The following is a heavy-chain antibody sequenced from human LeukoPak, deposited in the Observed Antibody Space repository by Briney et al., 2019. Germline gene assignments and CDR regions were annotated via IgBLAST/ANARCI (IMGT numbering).Heavy chain of an antibody. J-gene: IGHJ4*02. V-gene: IGHV4-34*01. CDR2: IHHSGST. CDR3: ASPPTL. CDR1: GGSFSGYY. Sequence: SETLSLTCAVYGGSFSGYYWSWIRQPPGKGLEWIGEIHHSGSTNYNPSLKSRVAISVDTSKNQFSLKLSSVTAADRAVYYCASPPTLWGQGTLVTVSS.